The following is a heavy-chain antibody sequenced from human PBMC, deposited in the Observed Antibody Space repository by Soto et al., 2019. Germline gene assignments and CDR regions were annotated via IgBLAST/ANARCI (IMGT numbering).Heavy chain of an antibody. CDR1: VYTFTSHA. Sequence: ASVKVSCKASVYTFTSHAMHCVRPAPRQRLEWMGWINAGNGNTEYSQKCQGRVTITRDTSASTAYMELSSLRSEDMAVYYSARVRILTGYHFDDWGQGTLVTVS. CDR3: ARVRILTGYHFDD. D-gene: IGHD3-9*01. V-gene: IGHV1-3*01. J-gene: IGHJ4*02. CDR2: INAGNGNT.